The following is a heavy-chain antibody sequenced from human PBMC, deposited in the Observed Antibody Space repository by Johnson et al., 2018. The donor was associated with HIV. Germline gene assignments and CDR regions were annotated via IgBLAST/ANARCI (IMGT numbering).Heavy chain of an antibody. V-gene: IGHV3-30*18. CDR1: GFTFSSYG. J-gene: IGHJ3*02. Sequence: QVQLVESGGGVVQPGRSLRLSCAASGFTFSSYGMHWVRQAPGKGLEWVAVISYDGSNKYYTDSVKGRFTISRDNSKNTLYLKMNSLRAEDTDVYYCSKDGMGGNYCDAFGIWGQGTMVTVSS. CDR3: SKDGMGGNYCDAFGI. D-gene: IGHD1-26*01. CDR2: ISYDGSNK.